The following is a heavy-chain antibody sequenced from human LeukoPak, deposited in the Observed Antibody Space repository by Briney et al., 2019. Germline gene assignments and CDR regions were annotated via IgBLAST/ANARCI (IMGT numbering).Heavy chain of an antibody. CDR2: IWYDGSNK. CDR1: GFTFSSYG. V-gene: IGHV3-33*01. CDR3: ARGPRRYSSGWYWFDP. D-gene: IGHD6-19*01. Sequence: GGSLRLSCAASGFTFSSYGMHWVRQAPGKGLEWVAVIWYDGSNKYYADSVKGRFTISRDNSKNTLYLQMNSLRAEDTAVYYCARGPRRYSSGWYWFDPWGQGTLVTVSS. J-gene: IGHJ5*02.